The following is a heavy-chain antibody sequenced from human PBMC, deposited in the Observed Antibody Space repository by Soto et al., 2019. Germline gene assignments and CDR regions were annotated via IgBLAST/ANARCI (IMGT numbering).Heavy chain of an antibody. Sequence: QVQLVQSGAEVKKPGSSVKVSCKASGGTFSSYAISWVRQAPGQGLEWMGGIIPIFGTANYAQKFQGRVTITADESTSTAYMELSSLRSEDTAVYYCARGAVTMVRGDTMTFDYWGQGTLVTVSS. D-gene: IGHD3-10*01. CDR1: GGTFSSYA. V-gene: IGHV1-69*12. CDR3: ARGAVTMVRGDTMTFDY. CDR2: IIPIFGTA. J-gene: IGHJ4*02.